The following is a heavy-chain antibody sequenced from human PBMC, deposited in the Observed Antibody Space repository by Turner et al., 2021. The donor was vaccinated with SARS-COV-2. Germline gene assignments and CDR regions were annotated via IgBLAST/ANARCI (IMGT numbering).Heavy chain of an antibody. D-gene: IGHD3-22*01. CDR2: IWYDGSNK. V-gene: IGHV3-33*01. Sequence: QVQLVESGGGVVQPGRSLRLPCEASGFTFSSYGMHWVRQAPGKGLELVAVIWYDGSNKYYADSVKGRFTISRDISKNTLYLQMNSLRAEDTAVYYCARDHYYDSSGYTLDAFDIWGQGTMVTISS. J-gene: IGHJ3*02. CDR3: ARDHYYDSSGYTLDAFDI. CDR1: GFTFSSYG.